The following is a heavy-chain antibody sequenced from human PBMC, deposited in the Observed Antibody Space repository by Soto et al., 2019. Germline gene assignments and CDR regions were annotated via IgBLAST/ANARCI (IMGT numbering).Heavy chain of an antibody. CDR2: ISGSGGSK. CDR1: GFPFSSHS. CDR3: TKDQERGGYDGGVDS. J-gene: IGHJ4*02. V-gene: IGHV3-23*01. D-gene: IGHD3-3*01. Sequence: PGGSLRLSCAASGFPFSSHSMNWVRQVRGKGLEWVATISGSGGSKFYVESVRGRFTISRDNSKNTVYLQLNSLRAEDSAVYYCTKDQERGGYDGGVDSWGRGTLVTVSS.